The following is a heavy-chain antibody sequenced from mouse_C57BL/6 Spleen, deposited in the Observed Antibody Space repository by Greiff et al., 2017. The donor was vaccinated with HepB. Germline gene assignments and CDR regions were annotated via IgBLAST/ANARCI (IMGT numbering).Heavy chain of an antibody. D-gene: IGHD1-1*01. J-gene: IGHJ2*01. CDR1: GYTFTDYY. CDR2: INPYNGGT. Sequence: EVQLQQSGPVLVKPGASVKMSCKASGYTFTDYYMNWVKQSHGKSLEWIGVINPYNGGTSYNQKFKGKATLTVDKSSSTAYMELNSLTSEDSAVYYCARSGVALPFDYWGQGTTLTVSS. V-gene: IGHV1-19*01. CDR3: ARSGVALPFDY.